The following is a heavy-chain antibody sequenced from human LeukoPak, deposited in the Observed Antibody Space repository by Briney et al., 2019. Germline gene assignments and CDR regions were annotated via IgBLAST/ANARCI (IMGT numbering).Heavy chain of an antibody. Sequence: GASVKVSCTASGGTFSIYAISWVRQAPGQGLEWMGGIIPIFGTANYAQKFQGRVTITADESTSTAYMELSSLRSEDTAVYYCARDTAYYYDSSGYNNWFDPWGQGTLVTVSS. J-gene: IGHJ5*02. CDR1: GGTFSIYA. V-gene: IGHV1-69*13. CDR2: IIPIFGTA. D-gene: IGHD3-22*01. CDR3: ARDTAYYYDSSGYNNWFDP.